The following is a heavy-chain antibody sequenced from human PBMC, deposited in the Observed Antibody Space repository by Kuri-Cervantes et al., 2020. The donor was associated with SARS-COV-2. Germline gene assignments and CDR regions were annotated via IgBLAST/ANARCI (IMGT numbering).Heavy chain of an antibody. V-gene: IGHV3-23*01. D-gene: IGHD3-22*01. J-gene: IGHJ6*03. CDR2: ISGSGGST. Sequence: GGSLRLSCAASGFTFSSYAMSWVRQAPGKGLEWVSAISGSGGSTYYADSVKGRFTISRDNSKNTLYLQMNSLRAEDTAVHYCASYYDSSGYYYYYYMDVWGKGTTVTVSS. CDR1: GFTFSSYA. CDR3: ASYYDSSGYYYYYYMDV.